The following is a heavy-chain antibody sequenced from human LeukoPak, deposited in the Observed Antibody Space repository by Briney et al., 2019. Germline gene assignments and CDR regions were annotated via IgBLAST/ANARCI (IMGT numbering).Heavy chain of an antibody. J-gene: IGHJ5*02. Sequence: SETLSLTCAVYGGSFSGYYWSWIRQPPGKGLEWIGEINHSGSTNYNPSLKSRVTISVDTSKNQFSLKLSSVTAADTAVYYCARGIAVAGTGPPYNWFDPWGQGTLVNVSS. CDR2: INHSGST. CDR1: GGSFSGYY. CDR3: ARGIAVAGTGPPYNWFDP. D-gene: IGHD6-19*01. V-gene: IGHV4-34*01.